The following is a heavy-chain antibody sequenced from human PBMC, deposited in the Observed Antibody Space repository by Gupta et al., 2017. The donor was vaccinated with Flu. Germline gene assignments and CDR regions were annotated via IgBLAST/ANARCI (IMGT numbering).Heavy chain of an antibody. CDR3: TRAKGAYSSSPPFDY. J-gene: IGHJ4*01. D-gene: IGHD6-6*01. Sequence: QMQLVQSGAEVKKPGASVKVSCKASGYTFNSYYIHWVRQAPGQGLEWMGMINPGDGTTRYAQKFQGRVTMTRDTPTITVYMELSSLRSDDTAMYYCTRAKGAYSSSPPFDYWGQGTLVTVSS. V-gene: IGHV1-46*02. CDR2: INPGDGTT. CDR1: GYTFNSYY.